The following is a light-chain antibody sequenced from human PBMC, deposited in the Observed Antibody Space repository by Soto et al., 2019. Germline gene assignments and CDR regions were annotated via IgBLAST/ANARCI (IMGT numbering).Light chain of an antibody. CDR1: QSISSW. Sequence: DIQRTQSPSTLSASVLYRVTITCLASQSISSWLAWYQQKPGKAPKLLIYDASSLESGVPSRFSGSGSGTEFTLTITSLQPDDFATYYCQQYNSYPWTFGQGTKVDIK. CDR3: QQYNSYPWT. CDR2: DAS. V-gene: IGKV1-5*01. J-gene: IGKJ1*01.